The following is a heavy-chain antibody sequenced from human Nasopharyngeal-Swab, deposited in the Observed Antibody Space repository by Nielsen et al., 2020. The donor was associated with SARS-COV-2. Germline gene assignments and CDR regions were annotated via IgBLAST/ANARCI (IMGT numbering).Heavy chain of an antibody. V-gene: IGHV4-59*01. CDR3: ARGGGHSYGYWDY. Sequence: WIRQPPGKGLEWIGYIYYSGSTNYNPSLKSRVTISVDTSKNQFSLKLSSVTAADTAVYYCARGGGHSYGYWDYWGQGTLVTVSS. J-gene: IGHJ4*02. D-gene: IGHD5-18*01. CDR2: IYYSGST.